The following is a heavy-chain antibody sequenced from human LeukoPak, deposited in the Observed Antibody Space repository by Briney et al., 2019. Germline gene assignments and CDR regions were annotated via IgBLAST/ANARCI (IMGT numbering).Heavy chain of an antibody. D-gene: IGHD1-14*01. V-gene: IGHV3-23*01. CDR1: GFTFSSYA. J-gene: IGHJ4*02. CDR2: ISGSGGST. Sequence: AGGSLRLSCAASGFTFSSYAMSWVRQAPGKGLEWVSAISGSGGSTYYADSVKGRFTISRDNARNSVYLQMNSLRAGDTAVYYCARGIPGGFDYWGQGTLVTVSS. CDR3: ARGIPGGFDY.